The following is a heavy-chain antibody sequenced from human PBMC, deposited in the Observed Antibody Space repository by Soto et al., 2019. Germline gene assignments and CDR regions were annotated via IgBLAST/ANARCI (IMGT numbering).Heavy chain of an antibody. Sequence: EVQVVESGGGFVEPGGSLRLSCAASGFSFTSAWLTWVRQAPGKGLEWVGRIKSETDGGTTAFAAPVKDRFTMSRDDAQSTVSLQTNSPKTGQRTMYYCIGQATISGAPFIYWGQGILVTVSS. J-gene: IGHJ4*02. V-gene: IGHV3-15*07. D-gene: IGHD3-3*01. CDR2: IKSETDGGTT. CDR3: IGQATISGAPFIY. CDR1: GFSFTSAW.